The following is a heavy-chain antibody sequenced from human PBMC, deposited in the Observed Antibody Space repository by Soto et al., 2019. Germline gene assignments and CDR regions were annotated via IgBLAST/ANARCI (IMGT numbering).Heavy chain of an antibody. Sequence: EVQLLESGGGLVQPGGSLRLSCVASGFTFSSYAMSWVRQAPGQGLEWVSTFGTSGNTYYADSVKGRFTISRDNSKNTLDLQMDGLRADDTATYFCAKRLAAAGSSHHFDYWGQGTLVTVSS. J-gene: IGHJ4*02. CDR3: AKRLAAAGSSHHFDY. CDR1: GFTFSSYA. V-gene: IGHV3-23*01. D-gene: IGHD6-25*01. CDR2: FGTSGNT.